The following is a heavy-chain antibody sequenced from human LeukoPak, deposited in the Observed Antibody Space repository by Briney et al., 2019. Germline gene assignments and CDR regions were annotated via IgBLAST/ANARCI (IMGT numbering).Heavy chain of an antibody. CDR3: ATDFWGPYRVDTFDY. Sequence: GGSLRLSCAASGFTFSNAWMAWVRQAPGKGLEWVANINQFGRTKHYADSLKGRFAISRDNPKNSLYLQLNSLRADDTAVYYCATDFWGPYRVDTFDYRGQGSLVTVSS. D-gene: IGHD3-16*01. CDR2: INQFGRTK. V-gene: IGHV3-7*01. CDR1: GFTFSNAW. J-gene: IGHJ4*02.